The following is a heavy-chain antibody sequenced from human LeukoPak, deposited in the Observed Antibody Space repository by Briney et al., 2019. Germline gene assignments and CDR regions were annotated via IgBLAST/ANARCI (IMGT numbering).Heavy chain of an antibody. CDR1: GGSISGYY. CDR2: IYYSGST. CDR3: ARDRQHRDAFDI. V-gene: IGHV4-59*01. J-gene: IGHJ3*02. Sequence: PSQTLSLTCTVSGGSISGYYWSWVRQPPGEGLEWIGYIYYSGSTNYNPSLKSRVTMSVDTSKNQFSLKLNSLTAADTAVYFCARDRQHRDAFDIWGQGTMVTVSS.